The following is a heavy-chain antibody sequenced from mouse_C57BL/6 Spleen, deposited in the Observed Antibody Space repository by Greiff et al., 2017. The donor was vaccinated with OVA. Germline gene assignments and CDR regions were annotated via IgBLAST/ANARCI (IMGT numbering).Heavy chain of an antibody. V-gene: IGHV1-69*01. CDR1: GYTFTSYW. J-gene: IGHJ2*01. CDR2: IDPSDSYT. D-gene: IGHD2-3*01. Sequence: VQLQQSGAELVMPGASVKLSCKASGYTFTSYWMHWVKQRPGQGLEWIGEIDPSDSYTNYNQKFKGKSTLTVDKSSSTAYMQLSSLTSEDSAVYYCARYRWPYFDYWGQGTTLTVSS. CDR3: ARYRWPYFDY.